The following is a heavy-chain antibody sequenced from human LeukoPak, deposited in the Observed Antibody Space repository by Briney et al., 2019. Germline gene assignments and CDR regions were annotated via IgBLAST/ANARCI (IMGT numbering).Heavy chain of an antibody. Sequence: ASVKVSCKASVGTFSSYAISWVRPAPGQGREWMGGIIPIFGTANYAQKFQGRVTITTDETTSTAYMELSSLISEDTAVYYCARDDDSSGYTDWGQGTLVTVSS. J-gene: IGHJ4*02. CDR1: VGTFSSYA. V-gene: IGHV1-69*05. CDR3: ARDDDSSGYTD. D-gene: IGHD3-22*01. CDR2: IIPIFGTA.